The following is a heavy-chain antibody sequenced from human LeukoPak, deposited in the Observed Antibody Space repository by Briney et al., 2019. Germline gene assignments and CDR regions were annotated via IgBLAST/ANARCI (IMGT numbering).Heavy chain of an antibody. CDR1: GFTFSTYW. CDR3: ARNQRRLDY. J-gene: IGHJ4*02. CDR2: IKQDGSEK. V-gene: IGHV3-7*01. Sequence: GGSLRLSFAASGFTFSTYWMSWVRQAPGKGLELVANIKQDGSEKYYVDSVKGRFTISKDNAKNSLYLQVNSLRAEDTAVYYCARNQRRLDYWGQGTLVTVSS. D-gene: IGHD1-14*01.